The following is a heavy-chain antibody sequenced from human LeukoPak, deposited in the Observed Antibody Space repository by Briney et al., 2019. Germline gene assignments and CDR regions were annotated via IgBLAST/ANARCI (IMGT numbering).Heavy chain of an antibody. CDR1: GITFNIYS. CDR2: VGGSGAGT. CDR3: AKESSLTYLGEFLIWADY. V-gene: IGHV3-23*01. Sequence: GGSLRLSCVASGITFNIYSMAWLRQAPGKGLEWVSAVGGSGAGTHYADSVKGRFIISRDNSKNTLYLQMNSLRADDTAVYYCAKESSLTYLGEFLIWADYWGQGTLVTVSS. D-gene: IGHD2/OR15-2a*01. J-gene: IGHJ4*02.